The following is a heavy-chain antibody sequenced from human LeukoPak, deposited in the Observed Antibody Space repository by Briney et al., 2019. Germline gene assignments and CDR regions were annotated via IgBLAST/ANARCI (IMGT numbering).Heavy chain of an antibody. D-gene: IGHD2-21*01. J-gene: IGHJ4*02. CDR1: GFTFSSYA. Sequence: PGGSLRLSCAASGFTFSSYAMSWVRQAPGKGLEWVSSISGSSTYIYYADSVQGRFTISRDNAKNSLYLQMNSLRAEDTAVYYCARGGGYCGGDCYGIDYWGQGALVTVSS. CDR2: ISGSSTYI. CDR3: ARGGGYCGGDCYGIDY. V-gene: IGHV3-21*01.